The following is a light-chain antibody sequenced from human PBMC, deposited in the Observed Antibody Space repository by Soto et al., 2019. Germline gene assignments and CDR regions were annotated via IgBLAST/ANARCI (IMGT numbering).Light chain of an antibody. CDR1: QXLXXSDGNTY. Sequence: DIVMTQTPLSSPVTLGQAASISCRSSQXLXXSDGNTYLSWFQQRPGQPPRLLIYKVSDRFSGVPDRFSGSGAGTDFTLTISRVEAEDVGVYXXXXATQSHWTFGQGTKVEIK. CDR2: KVS. CDR3: XXATQSHWT. V-gene: IGKV2-24*01. J-gene: IGKJ1*01.